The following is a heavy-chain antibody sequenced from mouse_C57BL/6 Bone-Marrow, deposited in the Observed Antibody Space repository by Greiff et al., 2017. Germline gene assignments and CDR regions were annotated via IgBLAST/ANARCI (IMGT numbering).Heavy chain of an antibody. CDR1: GYAFSSYW. J-gene: IGHJ3*01. V-gene: IGHV1-80*01. CDR3: ARGGYSPWFAY. D-gene: IGHD2-12*01. CDR2: IYPGDGDT. Sequence: VKLMESGAELVKPGASVKISCKASGYAFSSYWMNWVKRRPGKGLEWIGQIYPGDGDTNYNRKFQGKATLTAAKSSSTAYMQLSSLTSEDSAVYFCARGGYSPWFAYWGQGTLVTVSA.